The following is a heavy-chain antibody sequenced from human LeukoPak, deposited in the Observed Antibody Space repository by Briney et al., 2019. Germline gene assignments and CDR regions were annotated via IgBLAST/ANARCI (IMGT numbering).Heavy chain of an antibody. CDR3: ARTFGWYYFDY. V-gene: IGHV3-66*01. CDR1: GFTFGSYA. CDR2: IYSGGST. Sequence: GGSLRLSCAASGFTFGSYAMSWVRQAPGKGLEWVSVIYSGGSTYYADSVKGRFTISRDNSKNTLYLQMNSLRAEDTAVYYCARTFGWYYFDYWGQGTLVTVSS. J-gene: IGHJ4*02. D-gene: IGHD3-10*01.